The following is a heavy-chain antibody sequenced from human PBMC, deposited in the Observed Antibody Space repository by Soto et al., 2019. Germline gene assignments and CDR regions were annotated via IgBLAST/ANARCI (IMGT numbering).Heavy chain of an antibody. V-gene: IGHV4-39*01. J-gene: IGHJ6*02. CDR1: GGSISSSSYY. D-gene: IGHD3-10*01. CDR2: IYYSGST. Sequence: PSETLSLTCTVSGGSISSSSYYWGWIRQPPGKGLEWIGSIYYSGSTYYNPSLKSRVTISVDTSKNQFSLKLSSVTAADTAVYYCARLLHPYGSGSPLQSAYYGMDIWGQGTTVTVSS. CDR3: ARLLHPYGSGSPLQSAYYGMDI.